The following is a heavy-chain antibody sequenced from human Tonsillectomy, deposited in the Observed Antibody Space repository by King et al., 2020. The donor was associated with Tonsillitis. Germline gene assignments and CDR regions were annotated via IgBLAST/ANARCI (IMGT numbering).Heavy chain of an antibody. CDR1: GGSISRYY. Sequence: QLQESGPGLVKASETLSLTCTVSGGSISRYYWSWIRQAPGKGLEWIGYIYHSGNTKYNPSLKSRVTISVDPSKKHFSLKLSSVTAADTAVYYCATNERWYCDGRSGAVYAFEIWGQGTMVTVSS. CDR3: ATNERWYCDGRSGAVYAFEI. J-gene: IGHJ3*02. D-gene: IGHD2-21*01. CDR2: IYHSGNT. V-gene: IGHV4-59*08.